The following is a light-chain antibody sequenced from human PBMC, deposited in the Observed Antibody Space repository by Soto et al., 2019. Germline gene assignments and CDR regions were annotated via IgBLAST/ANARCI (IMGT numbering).Light chain of an antibody. CDR2: QDT. CDR1: RVGDKY. Sequence: SYELTQPPSVSVSPGQTASITCSGDRVGDKYVSWYQQKPGQSPVLVIYQDTKRPSGIPERFSGSNSGNTATLTISGTQAMDESDYYCQAWDSSTVVFGGGTKLTVL. J-gene: IGLJ2*01. CDR3: QAWDSSTVV. V-gene: IGLV3-1*01.